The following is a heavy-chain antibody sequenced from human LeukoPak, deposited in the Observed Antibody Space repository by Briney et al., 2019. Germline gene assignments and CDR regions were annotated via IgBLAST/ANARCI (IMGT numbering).Heavy chain of an antibody. D-gene: IGHD3-22*01. J-gene: IGHJ4*02. CDR2: ISGSGGST. Sequence: PGGSLRLSCAASGFTFSSCAMSWVRQAPGKGLEWVSAISGSGGSTYYADSVKGRFTISRDNSKNTLYLQMNSLRAEDTAVYYCAKGPFTMIVVGLYYFDYWGQGTLVTVSS. CDR1: GFTFSSCA. CDR3: AKGPFTMIVVGLYYFDY. V-gene: IGHV3-23*01.